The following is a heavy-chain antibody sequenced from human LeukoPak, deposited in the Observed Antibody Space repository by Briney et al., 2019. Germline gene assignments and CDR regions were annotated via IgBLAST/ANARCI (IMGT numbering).Heavy chain of an antibody. CDR3: AKDMSNYYDSSGYQGDY. D-gene: IGHD3-22*01. Sequence: GGSLRLSCAASGFSFSSYSMNWVRQAPGKGLEWVSSISGSSTYIYYADSVKGRFTISRDNAKNSLYLQMNSLRAEDTALYYCAKDMSNYYDSSGYQGDYWGQGTLVTVSS. CDR1: GFSFSSYS. J-gene: IGHJ4*02. CDR2: ISGSSTYI. V-gene: IGHV3-21*04.